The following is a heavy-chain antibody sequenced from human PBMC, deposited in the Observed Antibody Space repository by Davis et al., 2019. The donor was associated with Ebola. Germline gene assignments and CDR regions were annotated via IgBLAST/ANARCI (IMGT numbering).Heavy chain of an antibody. CDR3: VRDGWDSLFDY. CDR2: IKSKTDGGTT. CDR1: GFTLSKAW. J-gene: IGHJ4*02. V-gene: IGHV3-15*01. D-gene: IGHD5-24*01. Sequence: GESLKISCAASGFTLSKAWMNWVRQAPGKGLEWVGRIKSKTDGGTTDYAAPVKGRFTMSRDDSKNTLYLQMNSLKTEDTAVYYCVRDGWDSLFDYWGQGTMVTVSS.